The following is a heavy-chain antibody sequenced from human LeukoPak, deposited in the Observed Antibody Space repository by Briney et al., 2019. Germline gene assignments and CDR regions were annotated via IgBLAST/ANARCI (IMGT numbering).Heavy chain of an antibody. V-gene: IGHV3-11*04. CDR3: ARVRGAFDI. J-gene: IGHJ3*02. Sequence: GGSLRLSCAASGFTFSDYFMTWIRQAPGKGLEYISFITSSGTTTYYADSLKGRFTISRDNAKNSLYLQMNSLRAEDTAVYYCARVRGAFDIWGQGTMVTVSS. D-gene: IGHD5-24*01. CDR2: ITSSGTTT. CDR1: GFTFSDYF.